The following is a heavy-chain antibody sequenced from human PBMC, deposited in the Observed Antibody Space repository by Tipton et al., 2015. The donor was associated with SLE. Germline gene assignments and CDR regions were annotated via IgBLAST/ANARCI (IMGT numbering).Heavy chain of an antibody. V-gene: IGHV3-23*01. CDR1: GFTFSSYA. CDR2: ICGSGGST. J-gene: IGHJ4*02. Sequence: SLRLSCAASGFTFSSYAMSWVRQAQGKGLEWVSAICGSGGSTYYADSVKGRFTISRDNAKNSLYLQMNSLRAEDTAVYYCARAGSGSGWFTYFDYWGQGTLVTVSS. CDR3: ARAGSGSGWFTYFDY. D-gene: IGHD6-19*01.